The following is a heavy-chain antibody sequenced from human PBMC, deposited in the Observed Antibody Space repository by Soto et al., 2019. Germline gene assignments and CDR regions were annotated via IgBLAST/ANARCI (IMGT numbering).Heavy chain of an antibody. Sequence: NPSETLSLTCTVSGGSISSGDYYWSWIRQPPGKGLEWIGYVYYSGTTYYNPSLKSRITMSVDTSQNQFSLKLSSVTAADTAIYYCASLGYSSIGVHYWGQGTLVTVSS. J-gene: IGHJ4*02. CDR3: ASLGYSSIGVHY. CDR1: GGSISSGDYY. D-gene: IGHD6-13*01. V-gene: IGHV4-30-4*01. CDR2: VYYSGTT.